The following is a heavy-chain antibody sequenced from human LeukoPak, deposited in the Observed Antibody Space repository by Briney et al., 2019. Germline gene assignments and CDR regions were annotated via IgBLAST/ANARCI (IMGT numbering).Heavy chain of an antibody. CDR1: GIALGTRGRS. CDR3: ARIWEGAYFDY. Sequence: SGPTLVNPTQTLTLNWTFAGIALGTRGRSGHWIPHPPQRALEWLARIDWDDDKYYSTSLKTRLTISKDTSKNQVVLTMTNMDPVDTATHYCARIWEGAYFDYWGQGTLVTVSS. J-gene: IGHJ4*02. D-gene: IGHD1-26*01. CDR2: IDWDDDK. V-gene: IGHV2-70*11.